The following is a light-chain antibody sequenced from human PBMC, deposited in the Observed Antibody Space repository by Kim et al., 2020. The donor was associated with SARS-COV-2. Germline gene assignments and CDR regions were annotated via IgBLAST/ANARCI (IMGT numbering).Light chain of an antibody. CDR3: SSFTSTSTLVV. J-gene: IGLJ3*02. V-gene: IGLV2-14*03. Sequence: QSALTQPASVSGSPGQSITISCTGTSSDIGAFNYVSWYQQHPGKAPKLVIYDVSSRPSGFSSRFSGSKSGNTASLTISGLQAEDEADYYCSSFTSTSTLVVFGGGTKVTVL. CDR1: SSDIGAFNY. CDR2: DVS.